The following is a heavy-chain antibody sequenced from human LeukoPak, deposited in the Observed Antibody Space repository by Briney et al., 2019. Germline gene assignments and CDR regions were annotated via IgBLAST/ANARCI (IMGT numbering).Heavy chain of an antibody. CDR3: ARETIAAAGKGFDP. CDR1: GFTFISYS. D-gene: IGHD6-13*01. Sequence: PGGSLRLSCAASGFTFISYSMNWVRQAPGKGLEWVSSISSSSSYIYYADSVKGRFTISRDNAKKSLYLQMNSLRAEDTAVHYCARETIAAAGKGFDPWGQGTLVTVSS. V-gene: IGHV3-21*01. CDR2: ISSSSSYI. J-gene: IGHJ5*02.